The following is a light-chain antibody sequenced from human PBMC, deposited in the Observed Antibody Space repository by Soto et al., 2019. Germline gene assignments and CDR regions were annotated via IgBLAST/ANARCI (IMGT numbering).Light chain of an antibody. CDR2: GAS. V-gene: IGKV3-20*01. J-gene: IGKJ4*01. CDR3: QQYGSSPLN. CDR1: QSVSSSY. Sequence: EIVLTQSPGTLSLSPGERATLSCRASQSVSSSYLAWYQQKPGQAPRLLIYGASSRATGIPDRFSGSGSGTDFTLTISRLETEDFAVSYCQQYGSSPLNFGGGTKVESK.